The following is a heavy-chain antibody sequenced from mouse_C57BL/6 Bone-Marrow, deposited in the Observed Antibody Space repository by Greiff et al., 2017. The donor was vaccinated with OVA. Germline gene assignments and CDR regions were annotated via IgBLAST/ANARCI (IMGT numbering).Heavy chain of an antibody. CDR3: AITTVGGGYFDV. Sequence: QVQLQQSGAELVKPGASVKLSCKASGYTFTSYWMHWVKQRPGQGLEWIGMIHPNSGSTNYNEKFKSKATLTVDKSSSTAYMQLSSLTSEDSAVYYCAITTVGGGYFDVWGTGTTVTVSS. D-gene: IGHD1-1*01. V-gene: IGHV1-64*01. CDR1: GYTFTSYW. CDR2: IHPNSGST. J-gene: IGHJ1*03.